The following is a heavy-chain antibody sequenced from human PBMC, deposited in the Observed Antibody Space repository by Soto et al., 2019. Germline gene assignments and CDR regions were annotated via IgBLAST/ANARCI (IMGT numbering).Heavy chain of an antibody. CDR2: IYQTGSI. D-gene: IGHD3-3*01. CDR1: GGSINNNFW. J-gene: IGHJ5*02. CDR3: VRGNDNYDFWNNWSLDP. Sequence: SETLSLTCVVSGGSINNNFWSWVRQPPGKGLEWIGEIYQTGSINYNPSLRSRVTISVDKSKNQLSLKVDSVTAADTAFYHCVRGNDNYDFWNNWSLDPWGQGTLVTVSS. V-gene: IGHV4-4*02.